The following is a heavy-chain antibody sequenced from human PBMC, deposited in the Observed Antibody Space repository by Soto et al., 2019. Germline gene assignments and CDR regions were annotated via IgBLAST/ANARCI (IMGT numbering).Heavy chain of an antibody. Sequence: GASVKVSCKASGGTFSSYAISWVRQAPGQGLEWMGGIIPIFGTANYAQKFQGRVTITADECTSTAYMELSSLRSEDTAVYYCARDSVYSSSLVEPSDYYYYGMDVWGQGTTVTVSS. D-gene: IGHD6-6*01. V-gene: IGHV1-69*13. CDR1: GGTFSSYA. CDR2: IIPIFGTA. CDR3: ARDSVYSSSLVEPSDYYYYGMDV. J-gene: IGHJ6*02.